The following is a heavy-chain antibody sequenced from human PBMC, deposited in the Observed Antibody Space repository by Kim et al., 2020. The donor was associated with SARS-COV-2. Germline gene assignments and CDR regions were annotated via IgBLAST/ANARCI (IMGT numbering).Heavy chain of an antibody. V-gene: IGHV1-69*02. J-gene: IGHJ4*02. CDR1: GGTFSSYT. D-gene: IGHD3-10*01. Sequence: SVKVSCKASGGTFSSYTISWVRQAPGQGLEWMGRIIPILGIANYAQKFQGRVTNTADKSTSTAYMELSSLRSEDTAGYYCASEITMVRGAPGDYWGQGTLVTVSS. CDR3: ASEITMVRGAPGDY. CDR2: IIPILGIA.